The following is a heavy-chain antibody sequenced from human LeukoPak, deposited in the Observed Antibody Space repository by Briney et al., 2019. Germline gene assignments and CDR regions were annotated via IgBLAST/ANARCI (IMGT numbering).Heavy chain of an antibody. CDR1: GGSFSSSNYY. J-gene: IGHJ4*02. CDR3: ARLGGSSGYCLFDY. CDR2: MYYSGST. D-gene: IGHD3-22*01. Sequence: SETLSLTCTVSGGSFSSSNYYWGWIRQPPGKGLEWIGSMYYSGSTYYNSSLKSRLTISVATSKNQFSLKLSSVTAADTAVYYCARLGGSSGYCLFDYWGQGTLVTVSS. V-gene: IGHV4-39*01.